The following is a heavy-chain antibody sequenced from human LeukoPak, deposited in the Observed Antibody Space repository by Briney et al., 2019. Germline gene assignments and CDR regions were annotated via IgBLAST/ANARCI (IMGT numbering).Heavy chain of an antibody. CDR2: IRYDGSNK. CDR3: GYGDYRAPNWFDP. J-gene: IGHJ5*02. CDR1: GFTFSSYG. V-gene: IGHV3-30*02. Sequence: GGSLRLSCAASGFTFSSYGMHWVRQAPGKGLEWVAFIRYDGSNKYYADSVKGRFTTSRDNSKNTLYLQMNSLRAEDTAVYYCGYGDYRAPNWFDPWGQGTLVTVSS. D-gene: IGHD4-17*01.